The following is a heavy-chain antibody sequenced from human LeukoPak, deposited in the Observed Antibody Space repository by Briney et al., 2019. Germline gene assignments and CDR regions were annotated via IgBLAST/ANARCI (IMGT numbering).Heavy chain of an antibody. D-gene: IGHD2-2*01. CDR3: ARAGWGYCSSTSCYRIQYYFDY. CDR1: GFTFSYFT. V-gene: IGHV3-21*01. J-gene: IGHJ4*02. Sequence: GGSLRLSCAASGFTFSYFTINWVRQAPGKGLEWVSSISSSSRYIYNADSVKGRFTISRDNAKNSLYLQMNSLRAEDTAVYYCARAGWGYCSSTSCYRIQYYFDYWGQGTLVTVSS. CDR2: ISSSSRYI.